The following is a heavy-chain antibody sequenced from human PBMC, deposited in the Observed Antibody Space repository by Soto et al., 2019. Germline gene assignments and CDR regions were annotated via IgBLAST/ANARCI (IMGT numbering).Heavy chain of an antibody. CDR1: GFTVSSNY. J-gene: IGHJ6*02. Sequence: PGGSLRLSCAASGFTVSSNYMSWVRQAPGKGLEWVSVIYSGGSTYYADSVKGRFTISRHNSKNTLYLQMNSLRAEDTAVYYCARDFRDGHEYYGMDVWGQGTTVTVSS. CDR3: ARDFRDGHEYYGMDV. CDR2: IYSGGST. V-gene: IGHV3-53*04.